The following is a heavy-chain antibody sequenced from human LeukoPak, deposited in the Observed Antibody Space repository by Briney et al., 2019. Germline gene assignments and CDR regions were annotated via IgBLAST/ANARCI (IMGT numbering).Heavy chain of an antibody. J-gene: IGHJ4*02. CDR2: INQPGSET. CDR3: ARSDGTGTVDY. CDR1: GFIFSNYW. V-gene: IGHV3-7*01. D-gene: IGHD1-1*01. Sequence: GGSLRLSCAASGFIFSNYWMRWVRLAPGKGPEGVANINQPGSETYYVDSVRGRFTVSRDNAKNSLYLQMDSLTGEGTAVYYCARSDGTGTVDYWGQGVQVTVSS.